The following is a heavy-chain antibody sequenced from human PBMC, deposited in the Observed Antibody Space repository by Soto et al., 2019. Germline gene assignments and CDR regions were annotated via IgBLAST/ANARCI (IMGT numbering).Heavy chain of an antibody. D-gene: IGHD3-9*01. J-gene: IGHJ6*02. CDR1: GGSISSSNW. CDR2: IYHSGST. V-gene: IGHV4-4*02. Sequence: QVQLQESGPGLVKPSGTLSLTCAVSGGSISSSNWWSWVRQPPGKGLEWIGEIYHSGSTNYNPSPKSRVTISVDKSKNQFSLKLSSVTAADTAVYYCARDRGYDILTGYYNSYYYYGMDVWGQGTTVTVSS. CDR3: ARDRGYDILTGYYNSYYYYGMDV.